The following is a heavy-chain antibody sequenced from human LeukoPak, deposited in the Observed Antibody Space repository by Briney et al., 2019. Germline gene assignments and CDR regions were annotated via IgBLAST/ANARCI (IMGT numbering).Heavy chain of an antibody. D-gene: IGHD2-2*02. J-gene: IGHJ6*03. CDR3: AKSAAIAHHYYYYMDV. CDR2: IRYDGSNK. CDR1: GFTFSSYG. V-gene: IGHV3-30*02. Sequence: GGSLRLSCAACGFTFSSYGMHWVRQAPGKGLEWVAFIRYDGSNKYYADSVKGRFTISRDNSKNTLYLQMNSLRAEDTAVYYCAKSAAIAHHYYYYMDVWGKGTTVTVSS.